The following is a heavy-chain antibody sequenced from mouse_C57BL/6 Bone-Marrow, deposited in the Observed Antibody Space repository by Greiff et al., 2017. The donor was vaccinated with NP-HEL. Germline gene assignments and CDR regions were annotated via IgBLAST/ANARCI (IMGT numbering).Heavy chain of an antibody. CDR1: GFNIKDDY. V-gene: IGHV14-4*01. Sequence: VQLQQSGAELVRPGASVKLSCTASGFNIKDDYMHWVKQRPEQGLEWIGWIDPENGDTEYASKFQGKATITADTSSYTAYLQLSSLTSEDTAVYYCTTRLSCSRPHYAIYYWGQGTSVTVSS. CDR2: IDPENGDT. CDR3: TTRLSCSRPHYAIYY. J-gene: IGHJ4*01. D-gene: IGHD1-1*01.